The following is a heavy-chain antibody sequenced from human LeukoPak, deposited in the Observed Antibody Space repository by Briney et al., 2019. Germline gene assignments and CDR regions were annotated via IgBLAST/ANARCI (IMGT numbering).Heavy chain of an antibody. CDR2: IYSSETT. J-gene: IGHJ6*03. D-gene: IGHD2-21*02. V-gene: IGHV4-4*09. Sequence: SETLSLTCSVSGASISSDYWSWIRQPPGKGLEWIGNIYSSETTKYNPSLRSRATISGDTSKNQFSLKLSSVTAADTAVYYCARHFPYCGGDCPYYYMDVWGKGTAVTVSS. CDR3: ARHFPYCGGDCPYYYMDV. CDR1: GASISSDY.